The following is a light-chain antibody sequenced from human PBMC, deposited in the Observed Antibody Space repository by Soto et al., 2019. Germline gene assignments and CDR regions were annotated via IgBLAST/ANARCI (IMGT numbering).Light chain of an antibody. J-gene: IGKJ1*01. CDR2: DAS. CDR1: LSVSSNF. V-gene: IGKV3-20*01. Sequence: EIVLTQSPGTLSLSPGQRATLSCRASLSVSSNFLAWYQHKPGQAPRLLIFDASNRATGSPDRFSGSGSGTDFTLTISRLEPEDFAVYYCQQYGSSPRTFGQGTKVEIK. CDR3: QQYGSSPRT.